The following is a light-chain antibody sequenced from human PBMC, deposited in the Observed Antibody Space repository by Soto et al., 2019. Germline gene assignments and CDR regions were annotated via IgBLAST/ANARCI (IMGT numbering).Light chain of an antibody. CDR2: EVT. V-gene: IGLV2-8*01. CDR3: NSYAGRDYFV. Sequence: QSALTQPPSASGSPGQSVTISCTGTSSDVGAYNYVSWYQQHPGKAPKLLIYEVTKRPSGVPDRFSGSKSGNTASLTVSGLQAEDEAEYYCNSYAGRDYFVFGSGTKLTVL. CDR1: SSDVGAYNY. J-gene: IGLJ1*01.